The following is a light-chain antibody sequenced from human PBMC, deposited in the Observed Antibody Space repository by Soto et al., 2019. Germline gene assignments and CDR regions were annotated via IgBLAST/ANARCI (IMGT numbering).Light chain of an antibody. Sequence: EIVLTQSPGPLSLSPGERATLSCRASKSVSSNYLAWYQQKPGQAPRLLIYGASSRATGIPDRFTGSGSVTDFTLTISRLEPEDFAVYYCQHYGDSPRRFGQGTKVEIK. CDR1: KSVSSNY. V-gene: IGKV3-20*01. J-gene: IGKJ1*01. CDR3: QHYGDSPRR. CDR2: GAS.